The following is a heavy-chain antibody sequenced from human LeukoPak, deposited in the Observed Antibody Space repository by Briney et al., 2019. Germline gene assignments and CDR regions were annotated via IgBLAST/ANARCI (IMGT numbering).Heavy chain of an antibody. CDR1: GGSISSYY. CDR3: ARVSCSGGSCYFGY. CDR2: IYYSGST. Sequence: SETLSLTCTVSGGSISSYYWSWIRQPPGKGLEWIGYIYYSGSTDYNPSLKSRVTISVDASKNQFSLKLSSVTAADTAVYYCARVSCSGGSCYFGYWGQGTLVTVSS. D-gene: IGHD2-15*01. V-gene: IGHV4-59*12. J-gene: IGHJ4*02.